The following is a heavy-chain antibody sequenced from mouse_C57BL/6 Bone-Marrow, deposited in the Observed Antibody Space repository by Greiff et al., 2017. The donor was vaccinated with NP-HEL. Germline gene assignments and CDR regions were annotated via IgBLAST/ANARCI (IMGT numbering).Heavy chain of an antibody. CDR3: ARGDYYGKAY. D-gene: IGHD1-1*01. J-gene: IGHJ3*01. V-gene: IGHV1-50*01. Sequence: QVQLQQPGAELVKPGASVKLSCKASGYTFTSYWMQWVKQRPGQGLEWIGEIDPSDSYTNYNQKFKGKATLTVDTSSSTAYMQLSSLTSEDSAVYYCARGDYYGKAYGGQGTLVTVSA. CDR1: GYTFTSYW. CDR2: IDPSDSYT.